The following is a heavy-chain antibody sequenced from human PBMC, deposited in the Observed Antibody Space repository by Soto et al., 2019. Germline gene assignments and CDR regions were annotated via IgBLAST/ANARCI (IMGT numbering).Heavy chain of an antibody. CDR3: ARDPEW. CDR2: IYNSGST. CDR1: GGSISSGGYY. J-gene: IGHJ3*01. D-gene: IGHD2-8*01. V-gene: IGHV4-31*03. Sequence: QVQLQESGPGLVKPSETLSLTCTVSGGSISSGGYYWSWIRQHPGKGLEWIGYIYNSGSTYYNASLKSRVTISADTSRNQFSLQMNSGTAADTAVYYWARDPEWWGQGKMVPVSS.